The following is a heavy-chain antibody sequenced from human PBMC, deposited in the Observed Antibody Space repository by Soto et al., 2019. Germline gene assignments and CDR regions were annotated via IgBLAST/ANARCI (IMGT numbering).Heavy chain of an antibody. Sequence: SLRLSCAASGFTFSSYGMHWVRQAPGKGLEWVAVISYDGSNKYYADSVKGRFTISRDKSKNQFSLKLSSVTAADTAVYYCARGHKATARRSYYFDYWGQGTLVTVSS. CDR3: ARGHKATARRSYYFDY. J-gene: IGHJ4*02. CDR2: ISYDGSNK. D-gene: IGHD6-6*01. V-gene: IGHV3-30*03. CDR1: GFTFSSYG.